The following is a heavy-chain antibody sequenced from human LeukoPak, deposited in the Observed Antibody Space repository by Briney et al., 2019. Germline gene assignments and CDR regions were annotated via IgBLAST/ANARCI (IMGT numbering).Heavy chain of an antibody. CDR3: ARERLMTTVTGGAFDI. J-gene: IGHJ3*02. CDR1: GFTFSSYS. V-gene: IGHV3-48*02. D-gene: IGHD4-17*01. CDR2: ISSSSSTI. Sequence: GGSLRLSCAASGFTFSSYSMNWVRQAPGKGLEWVSYISSSSSTIYYADSVKGRSTISRDNAKNSLYLQMNSLRDEDTAVYYCARERLMTTVTGGAFDIWGQGTMVTVSS.